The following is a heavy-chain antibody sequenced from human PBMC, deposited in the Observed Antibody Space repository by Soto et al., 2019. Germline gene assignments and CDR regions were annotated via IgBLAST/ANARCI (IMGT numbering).Heavy chain of an antibody. D-gene: IGHD2-2*02. CDR1: GFTFSSYS. V-gene: IGHV3-48*02. CDR2: ISSSSSTI. CDR3: ARESGYCSSTSCYMWGYYYYGMAF. J-gene: IGHJ6*02. Sequence: GGSLRLSCAASGFTFSSYSMNWVRQAPGKGLEWVSYISSSSSTIYYADSVKGRFTISRDNAKNSLYLQMNSLRDEDTAVYYCARESGYCSSTSCYMWGYYYYGMAFWGQGTKVTVS.